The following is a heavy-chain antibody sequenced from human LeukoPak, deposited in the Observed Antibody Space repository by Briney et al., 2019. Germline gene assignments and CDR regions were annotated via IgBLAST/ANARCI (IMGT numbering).Heavy chain of an antibody. V-gene: IGHV4-61*02. J-gene: IGHJ4*02. Sequence: PSGTLSLTCTVSGGSISSGSYYWSWIRQSAGKGLEWIGRIHTSGSTNYNPSLKSRVTMSVDTSKNQFSLKLSSVTAADTAVYYCARDRYYYDSSGYYYFDYWGQGTLVTVSS. D-gene: IGHD3-22*01. CDR1: GGSISSGSYY. CDR2: IHTSGST. CDR3: ARDRYYYDSSGYYYFDY.